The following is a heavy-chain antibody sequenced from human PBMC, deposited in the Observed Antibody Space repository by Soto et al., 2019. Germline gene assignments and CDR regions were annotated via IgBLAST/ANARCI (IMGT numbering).Heavy chain of an antibody. CDR3: ARDRTLRWPDGFYV. CDR1: GFTFSRYH. V-gene: IGHV3-30-3*01. D-gene: IGHD4-17*01. CDR2: ISFDGINK. J-gene: IGHJ3*01. Sequence: QVQLVESGGGVVQPGRSLRLACAASGFTFSRYHMHWVRQAPGKGLEWAAVISFDGINKYYADFVKGRFSISRDNAQNTLYLHMNSLTTEDTAVYYCARDRTLRWPDGFYVWGQGTMVTVSS.